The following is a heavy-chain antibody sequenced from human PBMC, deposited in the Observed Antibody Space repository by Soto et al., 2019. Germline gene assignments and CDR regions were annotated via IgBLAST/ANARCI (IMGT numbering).Heavy chain of an antibody. CDR2: ITPDNGNT. V-gene: IGHV1-3*01. J-gene: IGHJ4*02. CDR3: AREPRHAVYFDY. Sequence: QVQLVQSGAEVMKPGASVKVSCKASGYTFNTYTIHWVRQAPGQSLEWMGWITPDNGNTYFSQKFQGRVTVTRNTSASTAYLDLSSLTSEDTAAYYCAREPRHAVYFDYWGLGSLVTVSS. CDR1: GYTFNTYT.